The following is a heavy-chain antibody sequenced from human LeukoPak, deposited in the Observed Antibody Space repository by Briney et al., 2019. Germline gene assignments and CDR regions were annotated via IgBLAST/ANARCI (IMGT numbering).Heavy chain of an antibody. Sequence: GESLTLSCAACGFPFDDYSLQWLRPPPPRGVMGVSGIRWCSGNIGYADSVKCRLNVSRDNAKNFLYLQMNCLRAEDTALYYCAKDMYGVRGVIDYWGQGTLVTVSS. D-gene: IGHD3-10*01. V-gene: IGHV3-9*01. CDR1: GFPFDDYS. CDR2: IRWCSGNI. J-gene: IGHJ4*02. CDR3: AKDMYGVRGVIDY.